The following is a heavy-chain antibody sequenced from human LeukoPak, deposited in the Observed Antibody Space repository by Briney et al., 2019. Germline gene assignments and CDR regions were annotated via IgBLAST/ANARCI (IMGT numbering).Heavy chain of an antibody. CDR1: GFRLRRFW. Sequence: PGGSPRLSCAASGFRLRRFWMGWVRQAPGKGVEWVANIKQDGGEKHYVDSVKGRFTISRDNAKNSVYLQMNSLRAEDTAVYYCANYYDSSGYYAFDMWGQGTMVTVSS. V-gene: IGHV3-7*01. CDR2: IKQDGGEK. D-gene: IGHD3-22*01. CDR3: ANYYDSSGYYAFDM. J-gene: IGHJ3*02.